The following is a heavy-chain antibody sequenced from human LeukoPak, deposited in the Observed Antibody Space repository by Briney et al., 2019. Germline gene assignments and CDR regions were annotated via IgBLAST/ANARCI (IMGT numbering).Heavy chain of an antibody. Sequence: PGGSLRLSCVASGFTFSTAWMSWLRQAPGKGLEWVGRIKSNSDGGTTDYAASVKGRFTISRDDSKSTVYLQMNSLKTEDTAVYYCLWWDYWGQGTLVTVSS. CDR1: GFTFSTAW. J-gene: IGHJ4*02. CDR2: IKSNSDGGTT. D-gene: IGHD2-21*01. V-gene: IGHV3-15*01. CDR3: LWWDY.